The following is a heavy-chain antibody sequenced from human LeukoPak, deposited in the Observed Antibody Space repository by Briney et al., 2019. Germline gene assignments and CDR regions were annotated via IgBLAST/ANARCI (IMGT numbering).Heavy chain of an antibody. CDR2: ISDGAGRT. CDR3: VKDGAQPGYYFDF. D-gene: IGHD1-26*01. V-gene: IGHV3-23*01. J-gene: IGHJ4*02. CDR1: AFTFSDHS. Sequence: GGSLRLSCAASAFTFSDHSMSWVRQAPGRGLEWVSVISDGAGRTYYADSVKGRFTTSRDNFRNTLYLQMHSLRGEDTAIYFCVKDGAQPGYYFDFWGQGALVTVSS.